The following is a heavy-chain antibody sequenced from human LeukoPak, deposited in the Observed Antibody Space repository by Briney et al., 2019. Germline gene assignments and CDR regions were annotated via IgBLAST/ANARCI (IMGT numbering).Heavy chain of an antibody. Sequence: SETLSLTCAVSGGSISSGGYSWSWIRQPPGKGLEWIGYIYHSGSAYYNPSLKSRVTMSVDKSKNQFSLKLSSVTAADTAVYYCARVESGSYEADWGQGTLVTVSS. J-gene: IGHJ4*02. CDR3: ARVESGSYEAD. CDR2: IYHSGSA. D-gene: IGHD1-26*01. CDR1: GGSISSGGYS. V-gene: IGHV4-30-2*01.